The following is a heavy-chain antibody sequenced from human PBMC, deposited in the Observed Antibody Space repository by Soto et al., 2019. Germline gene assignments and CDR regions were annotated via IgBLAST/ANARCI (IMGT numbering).Heavy chain of an antibody. CDR2: MYPDDSDT. CDR3: AGRQTLSPAPHHLCLYG. CDR1: GYSFTSYW. J-gene: IGHJ6*02. Sequence: GESLKISCKASGYSFTSYWIGWVRQMPGKGLEWIGIMYPDDSDTRYSPSFPGQVTMSADNSLSTAYLLWCNMKAHDTATSECAGRQTLSPAPHHLCLYGWGQGSSVTV. V-gene: IGHV5-51*01.